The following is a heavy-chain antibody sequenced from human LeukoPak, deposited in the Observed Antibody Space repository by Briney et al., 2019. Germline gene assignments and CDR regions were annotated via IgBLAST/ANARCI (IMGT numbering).Heavy chain of an antibody. CDR3: ASLTTAEAFDI. J-gene: IGHJ3*02. Sequence: PSETLSLTCTVSGYSSSSGYYWGWIRQSPGKGLEGIGSIYHSGGTTYYNPSLKSRVTISLDTSKNHFSLKLSSVTAADTPVYYCASLTTAEAFDIWGQGTMVTVSS. V-gene: IGHV4-38-2*02. CDR2: IYHSGGTT. CDR1: GYSSSSGYY. D-gene: IGHD3-22*01.